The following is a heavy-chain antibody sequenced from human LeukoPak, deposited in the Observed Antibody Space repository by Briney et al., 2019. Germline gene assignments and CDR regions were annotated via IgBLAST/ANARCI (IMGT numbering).Heavy chain of an antibody. J-gene: IGHJ4*02. V-gene: IGHV3-7*01. CDR1: GFTFSSYW. Sequence: GGSLRLSCAASGFTFSSYWMSWVRQAPGKGLEWVADIKQDGSEKYYVDSVKGRFTISRDNAKNSLYLQMNSLRAEDTAAYYCARESGVRYGDYFDYWGQGTLVTVSS. D-gene: IGHD4-17*01. CDR2: IKQDGSEK. CDR3: ARESGVRYGDYFDY.